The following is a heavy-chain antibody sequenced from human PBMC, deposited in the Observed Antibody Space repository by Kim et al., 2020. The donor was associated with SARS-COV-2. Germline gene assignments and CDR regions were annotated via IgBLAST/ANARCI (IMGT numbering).Heavy chain of an antibody. CDR1: GFTFSSYS. Sequence: GGSLRLSCAASGFTFSSYSMNWVRQAPGKGLEWVSYISSSSSSTIYYADSVKGRFTISRDNAKNSLYLQMNSLRDEDTAVYYCARDAVLWFGELGTDGDYWGQGTLVTVSS. V-gene: IGHV3-48*02. CDR2: ISSSSSSTI. J-gene: IGHJ4*02. CDR3: ARDAVLWFGELGTDGDY. D-gene: IGHD3-10*01.